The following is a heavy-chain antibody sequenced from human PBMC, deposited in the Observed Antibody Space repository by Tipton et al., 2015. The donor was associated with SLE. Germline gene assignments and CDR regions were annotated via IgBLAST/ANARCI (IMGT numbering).Heavy chain of an antibody. Sequence: SLRLSCVASGFTFSSNWMSWVRQTPGKGLEWVANIKEDGRDKYYVDSVKGRFTISRDNAKNTLYLQLNSLRAEDTAVYYCARGDFWSGYPLGYWGQGTLVTVSS. CDR3: ARGDFWSGYPLGY. CDR2: IKEDGRDK. CDR1: GFTFSSNW. D-gene: IGHD3-3*01. V-gene: IGHV3-7*01. J-gene: IGHJ4*02.